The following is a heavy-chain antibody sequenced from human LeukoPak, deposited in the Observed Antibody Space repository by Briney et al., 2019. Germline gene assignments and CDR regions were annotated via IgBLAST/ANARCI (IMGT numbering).Heavy chain of an antibody. Sequence: SETLSLTCAVYGGSLGGYYWSWIRQPPGKRLEWIGEVNHSGNTNYNPSLKSRVTISLDTSKNQFSLKLTSVTAADTAVYYCAREVVVVPAAAFDIWGKGTTVTVSS. V-gene: IGHV4-34*01. J-gene: IGHJ6*04. CDR2: VNHSGNT. CDR1: GGSLGGYY. D-gene: IGHD2-2*01. CDR3: AREVVVVPAAAFDI.